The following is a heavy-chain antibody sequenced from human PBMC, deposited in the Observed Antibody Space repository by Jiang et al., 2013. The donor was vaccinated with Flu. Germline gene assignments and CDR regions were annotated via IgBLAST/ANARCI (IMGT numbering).Heavy chain of an antibody. D-gene: IGHD3-10*01. V-gene: IGHV4-61*02. Sequence: GLVKPSQTLSLTCTVSGGSISSGSYYWSWIRQPAGKGLEWIGRIYTSGSTNYNPSLKSRVTISVDTSKNQFSLKLSSVTAADTAVYYCARDRRAARITMVRGVIMAAFDIWGQGTMVTVSS. CDR3: ARDRRAARITMVRGVIMAAFDI. CDR2: IYTSGST. CDR1: GGSISSGSYY. J-gene: IGHJ3*02.